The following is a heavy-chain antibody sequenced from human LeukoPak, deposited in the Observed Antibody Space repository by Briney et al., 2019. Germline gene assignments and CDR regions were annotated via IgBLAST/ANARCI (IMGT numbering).Heavy chain of an antibody. Sequence: ASVKVSCRASGYTFTGYYIHWVRQAPGQGLEWMGWINGNSGVPQYAQNFQGRVTLTRDTSISTAYMELNSLTFDDTAVYYCTREDFWGQGTLVIVSS. J-gene: IGHJ4*02. V-gene: IGHV1-2*02. CDR1: GYTFTGYY. CDR2: INGNSGVP. CDR3: TREDF.